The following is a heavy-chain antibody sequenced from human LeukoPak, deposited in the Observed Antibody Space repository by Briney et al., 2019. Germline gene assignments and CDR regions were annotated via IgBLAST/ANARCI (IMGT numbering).Heavy chain of an antibody. D-gene: IGHD6-19*01. CDR3: ASRTGYSSGGAFDI. J-gene: IGHJ3*02. Sequence: GASVKVSCKASGYTFTSYYVQWVRQAPGQGLEWMGIISPRSGSTSYAQKFQGRVTMTRDTSTSTVYMELSSLRSEDTAVYYCASRTGYSSGGAFDIWGQGTMVTVSS. V-gene: IGHV1-46*01. CDR2: ISPRSGST. CDR1: GYTFTSYY.